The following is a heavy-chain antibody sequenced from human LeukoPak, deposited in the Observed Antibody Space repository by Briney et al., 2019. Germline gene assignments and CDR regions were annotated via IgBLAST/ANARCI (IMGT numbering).Heavy chain of an antibody. J-gene: IGHJ4*02. D-gene: IGHD1-26*01. CDR2: IWYDGTNK. CDR1: GFTFSSYG. CDR3: AREGGSYFEADY. V-gene: IGHV3-33*08. Sequence: PGGSLRLSCAASGFTFSSYGMHWVRQAPGKGLEWVAVIWYDGTNKYYADSVKGRFTIPRDNSKNTLYLQMNSLRAEDTAVYYCAREGGSYFEADYWGQGTLVTVSS.